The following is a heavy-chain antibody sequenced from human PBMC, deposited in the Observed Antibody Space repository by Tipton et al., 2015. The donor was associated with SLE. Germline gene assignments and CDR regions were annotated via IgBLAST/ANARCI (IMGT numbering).Heavy chain of an antibody. J-gene: IGHJ4*02. CDR3: ARQDSSGYYVDY. D-gene: IGHD3-22*01. Sequence: QLVQSGAEVKKPGESLRISCQGSGYSFTNYWISWVRQMPGKGLEWMGRIDPSDSYTNYSPSFQGHVTISADKSISTAYLQWSSLKASDTAMYYCARQDSSGYYVDYWGQGTLVTVSS. CDR1: GYSFTNYW. CDR2: IDPSDSYT. V-gene: IGHV5-10-1*01.